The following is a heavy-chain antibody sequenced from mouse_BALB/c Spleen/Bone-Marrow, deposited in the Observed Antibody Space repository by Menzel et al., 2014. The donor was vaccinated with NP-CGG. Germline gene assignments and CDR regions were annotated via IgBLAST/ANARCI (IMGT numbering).Heavy chain of an antibody. CDR1: GFTFSSYA. CDR2: ISSGGSYT. J-gene: IGHJ2*01. CDR3: ARHGITRLLDY. V-gene: IGHV5-9-3*01. D-gene: IGHD2-4*01. Sequence: EVKLVESGGGLVKPGGPLKLSCAASGFTFSSYAMSWVRQTPEKRLEWVATISSGGSYTYYPDSVKGRFTISRDNAKNTLYLQMSSLRSEDTAMYYCARHGITRLLDYWGQGTPLTVSS.